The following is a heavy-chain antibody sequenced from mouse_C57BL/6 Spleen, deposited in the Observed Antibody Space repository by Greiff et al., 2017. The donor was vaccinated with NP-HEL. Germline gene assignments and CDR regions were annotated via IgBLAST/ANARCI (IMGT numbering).Heavy chain of an antibody. CDR1: GYAFSSSW. V-gene: IGHV1-82*01. CDR3: ARGLLHAMDY. J-gene: IGHJ4*01. Sequence: QVQLKQSGPELVKPGASVKISCKASGYAFSSSWMNWVKQRPGKGLEWIGRIYPGDGDTNYNGKFKGKATLTADKSSSTAYMQLSSLTSEDSAVYFCARGLLHAMDYWGQGTSVTVSS. D-gene: IGHD1-1*01. CDR2: IYPGDGDT.